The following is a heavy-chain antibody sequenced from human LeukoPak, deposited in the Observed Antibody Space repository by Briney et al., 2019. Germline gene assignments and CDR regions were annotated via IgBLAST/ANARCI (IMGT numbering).Heavy chain of an antibody. J-gene: IGHJ3*02. CDR1: GFTFSTYA. D-gene: IGHD3-16*01. Sequence: GGSLRLSCAASGFTFSTYAMHWVRRAPGKGLEWVAVISYDGSNEYYADSVRGRFTISRDNSKNTLYLQMNSLRAEDTAVYYCASHLGDPGAFDIWGQGTMVTVSS. CDR2: ISYDGSNE. CDR3: ASHLGDPGAFDI. V-gene: IGHV3-30-3*01.